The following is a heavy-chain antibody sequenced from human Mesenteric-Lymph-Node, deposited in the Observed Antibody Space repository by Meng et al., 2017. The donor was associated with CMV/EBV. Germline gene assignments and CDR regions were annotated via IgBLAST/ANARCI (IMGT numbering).Heavy chain of an antibody. J-gene: IGHJ3*02. D-gene: IGHD3-3*01. CDR3: ARVNRQYDFWSGYVHAFDI. V-gene: IGHV4-38-2*02. Sequence: GSLRLSCTVSGYSISSDYYWAWVRQAPGKGLEWIGHSSGSATYNPSLKSRVTVSVDASKNQFSLKLSSVTAADTAVYYCARVNRQYDFWSGYVHAFDIWGQGTMVTVSS. CDR1: GYSISSDYY. CDR2: HSSGSA.